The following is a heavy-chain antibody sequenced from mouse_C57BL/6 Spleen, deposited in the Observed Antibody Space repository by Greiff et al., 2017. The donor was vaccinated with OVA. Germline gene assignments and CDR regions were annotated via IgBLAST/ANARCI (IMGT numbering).Heavy chain of an antibody. CDR2: IDPSDSYT. V-gene: IGHV1-69*01. J-gene: IGHJ2*01. Sequence: QVQLKQPGAELVMPGASVKLSCKASGYTFTSYWMHWVKQRPGQGLEWIGEIDPSDSYTNYNQKFKGKSILTVDKSSSTAYMQLSSLTSEDSAVYYCARRGYYGNLDYWGQGTTLTVSS. CDR1: GYTFTSYW. D-gene: IGHD2-1*01. CDR3: ARRGYYGNLDY.